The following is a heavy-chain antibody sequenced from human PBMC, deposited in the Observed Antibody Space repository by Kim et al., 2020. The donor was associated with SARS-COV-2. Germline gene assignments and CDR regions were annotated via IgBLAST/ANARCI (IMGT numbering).Heavy chain of an antibody. V-gene: IGHV3-64D*06. J-gene: IGHJ5*02. D-gene: IGHD3-3*01. Sequence: GGSLRLSCSVSGFTFSSYAMHWVRQAPGKGLEYVSAISSNGGSTYYADSVKGRFTISRDNSKNTLYLQMSSLRAEDTAVYYCVKDQTQTTYYDFWSGWGSASPRNNWFDPWGQGTLVTVSS. CDR1: GFTFSSYA. CDR2: ISSNGGST. CDR3: VKDQTQTTYYDFWSGWGSASPRNNWFDP.